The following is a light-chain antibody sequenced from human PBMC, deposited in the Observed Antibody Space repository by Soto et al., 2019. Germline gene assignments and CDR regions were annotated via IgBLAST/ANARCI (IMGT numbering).Light chain of an antibody. CDR3: QQYNNWPRGT. V-gene: IGKV3-15*01. J-gene: IGKJ1*01. Sequence: EIVMTQSPATLSVSPGERPTLSCRASQSVSSSLAWYQQKPGQAPRLLIYGASTRATGIPARFSGSGSGTEFTLTISSLQSEDFAVYYCQQYNNWPRGTFGQGTKVEIK. CDR1: QSVSSS. CDR2: GAS.